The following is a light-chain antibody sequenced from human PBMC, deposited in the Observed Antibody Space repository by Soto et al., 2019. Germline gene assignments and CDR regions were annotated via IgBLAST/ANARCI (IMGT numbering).Light chain of an antibody. CDR3: SSSTTSSLYV. CDR2: EVS. J-gene: IGLJ1*01. Sequence: QSALTQPASVSGSPGQSITISCTGTSSDVGAYNFVSWYQQHPGKAPKLMIFEVSNRPSGVSNRFSGSKSGNTASLTISGLQTDDEAYYCCSSSTTSSLYVFGTGTKLTVL. CDR1: SSDVGAYNF. V-gene: IGLV2-14*01.